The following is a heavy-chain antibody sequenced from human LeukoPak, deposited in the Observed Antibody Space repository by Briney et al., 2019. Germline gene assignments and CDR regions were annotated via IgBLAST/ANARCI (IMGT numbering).Heavy chain of an antibody. CDR2: IYYCGST. Sequence: PSETLSLTCTVSGGSLSSNNYYWGWIRQPPGKGLEWIGGIYYCGSTYYNPSLKSRVTISVDTSKNQYSLKLNSVTAADTAVYYCARLSYSSRAWFDPWGQGTLVTVSS. CDR1: GGSLSSNNYY. CDR3: ARLSYSSRAWFDP. J-gene: IGHJ5*02. V-gene: IGHV4-39*01. D-gene: IGHD6-13*01.